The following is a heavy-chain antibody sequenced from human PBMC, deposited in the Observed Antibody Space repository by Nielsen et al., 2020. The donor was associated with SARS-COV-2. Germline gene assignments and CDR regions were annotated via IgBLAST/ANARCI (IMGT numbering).Heavy chain of an antibody. J-gene: IGHJ1*01. Sequence: SVKVSCKASGGTFSSYAISWVRQAPGQGLEWMEGIIPIFGTANYAQKFQGRVTITADESTSTAYMELSSLRSEDTAVYYCAIGYSSGWSVTFQHWGQGTLVTVSS. D-gene: IGHD6-19*01. CDR2: IIPIFGTA. V-gene: IGHV1-69*13. CDR1: GGTFSSYA. CDR3: AIGYSSGWSVTFQH.